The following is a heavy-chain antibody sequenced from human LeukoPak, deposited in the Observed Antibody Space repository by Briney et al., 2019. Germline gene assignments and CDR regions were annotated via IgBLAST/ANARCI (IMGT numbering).Heavy chain of an antibody. CDR1: GGTSSSYA. V-gene: IGHV1-69*04. J-gene: IGHJ4*02. Sequence: ASVKVSCKSSGGTSSSYAISWVRQAPGQGLEWMGRIIPILGIANYAQKFQGRVTITADKSTSTAYMELSSLRSEDTAVYYCAVPAAGSYYFDYWGQGTLVTVSS. CDR2: IIPILGIA. CDR3: AVPAAGSYYFDY. D-gene: IGHD2-2*01.